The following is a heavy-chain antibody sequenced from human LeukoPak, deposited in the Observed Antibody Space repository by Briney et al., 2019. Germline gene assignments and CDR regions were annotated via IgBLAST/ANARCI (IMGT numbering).Heavy chain of an antibody. D-gene: IGHD4-11*01. CDR2: ITSRSSHI. Sequence: PGGSLRLSCEASGFAFNSCTITWVRQAPGKGLESVSSITSRSSHIYIADSVKGRFTISRDNAKNSLFLQMSSLRVEDTAVYYCARVAQGATTENYFYYYMGVWGKGTTVTVSS. J-gene: IGHJ6*03. V-gene: IGHV3-21*01. CDR3: ARVAQGATTENYFYYYMGV. CDR1: GFAFNSCT.